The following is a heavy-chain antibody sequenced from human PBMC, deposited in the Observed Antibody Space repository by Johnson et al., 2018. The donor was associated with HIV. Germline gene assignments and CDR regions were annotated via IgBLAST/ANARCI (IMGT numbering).Heavy chain of an antibody. Sequence: QVQLVESGGGVVQPWRSLRLSCAASGFTFSSYAMHWVRQAPGKGLEWVAVISYDGSNKYYADSVKGRFTISRDNSKNTLYLQMNSLRAVGTAVYYCARGGSIAARREAFDIWGQGTMVTVSS. V-gene: IGHV3-30*04. D-gene: IGHD6-6*01. CDR1: GFTFSSYA. CDR3: ARGGSIAARREAFDI. CDR2: ISYDGSNK. J-gene: IGHJ3*02.